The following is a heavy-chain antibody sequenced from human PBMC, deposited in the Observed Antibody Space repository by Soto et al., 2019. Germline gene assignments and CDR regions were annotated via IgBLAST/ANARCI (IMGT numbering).Heavy chain of an antibody. Sequence: GGSLRLSCAASGFTFSDYYMSWIRQAPGKGLEWVSYISSSGSTIYYADSVKGRFTISRDNAKNSLYLQMNSLRAEDTAVYYCASMKSTKAYYYYYMDVWGKGTTVTVSS. D-gene: IGHD2-8*01. V-gene: IGHV3-11*01. CDR1: GFTFSDYY. J-gene: IGHJ6*03. CDR3: ASMKSTKAYYYYYMDV. CDR2: ISSSGSTI.